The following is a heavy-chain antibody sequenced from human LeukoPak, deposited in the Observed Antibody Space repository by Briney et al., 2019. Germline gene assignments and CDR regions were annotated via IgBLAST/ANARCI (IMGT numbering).Heavy chain of an antibody. CDR2: IYPGDSDT. CDR1: GYTFHSYW. V-gene: IGHV5-51*01. J-gene: IGHJ3*01. Sequence: GESLKISCKGSGYTFHSYWIGWVRQMPGKGLEWMGIIYPGDSDTRYSPSFQGQVTFSADKSISTAYLRWSSLKASDTAMYFCARRSVLTQLDAFDVWGQGTTVTVSS. CDR3: ARRSVLTQLDAFDV. D-gene: IGHD4/OR15-4a*01.